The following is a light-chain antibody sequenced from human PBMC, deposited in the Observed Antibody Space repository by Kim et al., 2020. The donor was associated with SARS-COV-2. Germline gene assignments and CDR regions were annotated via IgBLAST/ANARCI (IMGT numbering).Light chain of an antibody. CDR2: GKN. Sequence: VQTVRITCQGDSARSYYASWDQQKPGQATVLVIYGKNNRPSGIPDRFSGSSSGNTASLTITGAQAEDEADYYCNSRDSSGNHRVVFGGGTQLTVL. CDR1: SARSYY. V-gene: IGLV3-19*01. CDR3: NSRDSSGNHRVV. J-gene: IGLJ2*01.